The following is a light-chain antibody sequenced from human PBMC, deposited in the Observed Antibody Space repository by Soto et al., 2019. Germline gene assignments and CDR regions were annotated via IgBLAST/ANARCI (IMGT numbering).Light chain of an antibody. CDR1: QSVGSY. CDR3: QQRTNWPLT. V-gene: IGKV3-11*01. Sequence: EIVLTQSPATLSLSPGERATLSCRASQSVGSYLAWYQQRPGQAPRLLIYDESSRATGIPARFSGSGSGTDFTLTISSLEPEDFAAYYCQQRTNWPLTFGGGTKVQIK. J-gene: IGKJ4*01. CDR2: DES.